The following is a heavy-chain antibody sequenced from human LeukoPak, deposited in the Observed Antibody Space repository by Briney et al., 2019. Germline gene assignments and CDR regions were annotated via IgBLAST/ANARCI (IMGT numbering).Heavy chain of an antibody. D-gene: IGHD3-22*01. CDR2: ISHSSSGT. CDR3: AKVINSGYYYYFDY. V-gene: IGHV3-23*01. Sequence: GGSLRLSYVGSGFTFSSYAMSWVRQAPGKGLEWVSAISHSSSGTYYVDSVKGRFTISRDNSKNTLYMQMNSLRAEDTAVYYCAKVINSGYYYYFDYWGQGTQVTVSS. J-gene: IGHJ4*02. CDR1: GFTFSSYA.